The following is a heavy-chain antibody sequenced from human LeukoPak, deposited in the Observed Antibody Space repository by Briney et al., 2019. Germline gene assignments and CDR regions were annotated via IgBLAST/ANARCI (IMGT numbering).Heavy chain of an antibody. CDR3: AKDLDQYGSGSYYHYGMDV. CDR2: ISYDGSNK. D-gene: IGHD3-10*01. Sequence: GRSLRLSCGASGLTFSSYGMYWVRQAPGKGLEWVAVISYDGSNKYYADSVKGRFTISRDNSKNTLYLQMNSLRAEDTAVYYCAKDLDQYGSGSYYHYGMDVWGQGTTVTVSS. V-gene: IGHV3-30*18. CDR1: GLTFSSYG. J-gene: IGHJ6*02.